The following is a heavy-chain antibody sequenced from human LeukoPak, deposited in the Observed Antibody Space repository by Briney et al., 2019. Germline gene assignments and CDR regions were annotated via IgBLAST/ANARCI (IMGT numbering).Heavy chain of an antibody. V-gene: IGHV1-46*01. CDR1: GYTFTSYY. CDR2: INPSGGST. CDR3: ARDLTHRRNYDNSGYQIVPAF. Sequence: ASVKASCKASGYTFTSYYMHWVRQAPGQGLEWMGIINPSGGSTSYAQKFQGRVTMTRDMSTSTVYMELSSLRSEDTAVYYCARDLTHRRNYDNSGYQIVPAFWGQGTLVTVSS. D-gene: IGHD3-22*01. J-gene: IGHJ4*02.